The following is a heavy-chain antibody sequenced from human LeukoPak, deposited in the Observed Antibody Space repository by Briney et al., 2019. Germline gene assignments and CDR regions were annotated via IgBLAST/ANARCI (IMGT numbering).Heavy chain of an antibody. J-gene: IGHJ6*04. V-gene: IGHV3-7*03. CDR3: ARVVVPEGTYYYYYGMDV. CDR2: IKQDGSEK. CDR1: GFTFSSYW. D-gene: IGHD2-2*01. Sequence: PGGPLRLSCAASGFTFSSYWMSWVRQAPGKGLEWVANIKQDGSEKYYVDSVKGRFTISRDNAKNSLYLQMNSLRAEDTAVYYCARVVVPEGTYYYYYGMDVWGKGTTVTVSS.